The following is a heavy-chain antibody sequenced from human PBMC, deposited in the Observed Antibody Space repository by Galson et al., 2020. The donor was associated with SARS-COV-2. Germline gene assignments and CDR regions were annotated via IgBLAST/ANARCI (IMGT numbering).Heavy chain of an antibody. J-gene: IGHJ4*02. Sequence: ETLSLTCTVSGYSINNGYHWGWVRQSQGKGLEWIGSVHQNDGTYYNLSLKRRASISMDTSTNQISLRLSPVTAADTAVYYCANVPLVYGSRGDYWGQVTLGTVSS. V-gene: IGHV4-38-2*02. D-gene: IGHD2-8*01. CDR1: GYSINNGYH. CDR2: VHQNDGT. CDR3: ANVPLVYGSRGDY.